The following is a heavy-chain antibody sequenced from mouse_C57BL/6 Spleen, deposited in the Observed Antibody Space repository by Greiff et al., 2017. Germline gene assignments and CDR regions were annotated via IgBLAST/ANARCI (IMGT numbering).Heavy chain of an antibody. CDR3: ARSTVYYDYDGYAMDY. D-gene: IGHD2-4*01. CDR1: GFNIKNTY. V-gene: IGHV14-3*01. CDR2: IDPANGNT. Sequence: EVQRVESVAELVRPGASVKLSCTASGFNIKNTYMHWVKQRPEQGLEWIGRIDPANGNTKYAPKFQGKATITADTSSNTAYLQLSSLTSEDTAIYYCARSTVYYDYDGYAMDYWGQGTSVTVSS. J-gene: IGHJ4*01.